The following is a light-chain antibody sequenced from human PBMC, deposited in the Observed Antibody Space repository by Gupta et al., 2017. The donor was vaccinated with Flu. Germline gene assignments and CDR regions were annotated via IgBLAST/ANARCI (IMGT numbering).Light chain of an antibody. V-gene: IGKV1-5*03. CDR2: KAS. CDR3: QYYNSDSPDT. Sequence: DIQMNQSPSTLSASVGDRVTITCRASQSISTWLAWYQQKPGKAPNLLIYKASILERGVPSRFSGSRSGTEFILTISSLQPGDFATDYCQYYNSDSPDTFGQGTKVEIK. J-gene: IGKJ1*01. CDR1: QSISTW.